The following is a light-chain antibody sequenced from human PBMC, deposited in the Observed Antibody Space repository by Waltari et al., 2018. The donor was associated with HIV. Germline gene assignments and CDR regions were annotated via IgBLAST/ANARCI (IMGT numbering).Light chain of an antibody. J-gene: IGLJ2*01. V-gene: IGLV1-51*01. Sequence: QSVLTPPPSVSAAPGQKVTIPCSGSSSNIGNNYVSWYQQLPGTAPKLLIYDNNKRPSGIPDRFSGSKSGTSATLGITGLQTGDEADYYCGTWDSSLSAYVVFGGGTKLTVL. CDR3: GTWDSSLSAYVV. CDR1: SSNIGNNY. CDR2: DNN.